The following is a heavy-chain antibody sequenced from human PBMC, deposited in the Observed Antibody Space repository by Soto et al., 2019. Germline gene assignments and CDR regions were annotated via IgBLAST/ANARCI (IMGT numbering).Heavy chain of an antibody. V-gene: IGHV4-31*03. CDR2: IYYSGST. CDR3: ARDSTAGIAAAGPFDY. Sequence: QVQLQESGPGLVKPSQTLSLTCTVSGGSISSGGYYWSWIRQHPGKGLEWIGYIYYSGSTYYNPSLKSRVTISVDTSKNQFSLKLRSVTAADTAVYYCARDSTAGIAAAGPFDYWGQGTLVTVSS. CDR1: GGSISSGGYY. D-gene: IGHD6-13*01. J-gene: IGHJ4*02.